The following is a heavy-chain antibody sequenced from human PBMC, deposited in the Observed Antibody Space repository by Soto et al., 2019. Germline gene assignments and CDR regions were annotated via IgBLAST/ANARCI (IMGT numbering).Heavy chain of an antibody. CDR3: ARGPEGYYDFWSGPPKNYYGMDV. V-gene: IGHV3-74*01. CDR2: INSDGSST. Sequence: PGGSLRLSCAASGFTFSSYWMHWVRQAPGKGLVWVSRINSDGSSTSYADSVKGRFTISRDNAKNTLYLQMNSLRAEDTAVYYCARGPEGYYDFWSGPPKNYYGMDVWGQGTTVTVSS. CDR1: GFTFSSYW. J-gene: IGHJ6*02. D-gene: IGHD3-3*01.